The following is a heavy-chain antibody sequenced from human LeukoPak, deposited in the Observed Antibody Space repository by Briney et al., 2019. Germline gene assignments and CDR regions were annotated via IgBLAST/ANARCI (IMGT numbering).Heavy chain of an antibody. CDR1: GFTFSDFY. J-gene: IGHJ4*02. Sequence: PGGSLRLSCAASGFTFSDFYMGWIRQAPGRGLECVSYISSGGYNIHYADSVKGRFTISRDDAQNSLILQMNSLTAEDTAVFYCARGSRYGSGSHFDFWGQGTLVTVSS. CDR2: ISSGGYNI. D-gene: IGHD3-10*01. CDR3: ARGSRYGSGSHFDF. V-gene: IGHV3-11*01.